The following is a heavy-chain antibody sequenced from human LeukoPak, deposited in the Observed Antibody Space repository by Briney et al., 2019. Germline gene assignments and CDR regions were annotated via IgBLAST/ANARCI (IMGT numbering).Heavy chain of an antibody. CDR2: ISYDGSNK. CDR3: ARAGYYYGSGSLYYFDY. J-gene: IGHJ4*02. CDR1: GFTFSSYA. Sequence: PGGSLRLSCAASGFTFSSYAMHWVRQAPGKGLEGVAVISYDGSNKYYADSVKGRFTISRDNSKNTLYLQMNSLRAEDTAVYYCARAGYYYGSGSLYYFDYWGQGTLVTVSS. V-gene: IGHV3-30-3*01. D-gene: IGHD3-10*01.